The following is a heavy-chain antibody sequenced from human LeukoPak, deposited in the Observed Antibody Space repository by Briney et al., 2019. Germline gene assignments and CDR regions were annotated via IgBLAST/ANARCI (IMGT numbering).Heavy chain of an antibody. CDR2: ISWNSGSI. J-gene: IGHJ6*03. CDR1: GFTFNDYA. Sequence: GRSLRLSCAASGFTFNDYAMHWVRQAPGKGLEWVSAISWNSGSINYADSVKGRFTISRDNAKNSLYLQMNSLRAEDTALYYCAKDYTYSYYYLAVWGEGTRVSV. CDR3: AKDYTYSYYYLAV. V-gene: IGHV3-9*01.